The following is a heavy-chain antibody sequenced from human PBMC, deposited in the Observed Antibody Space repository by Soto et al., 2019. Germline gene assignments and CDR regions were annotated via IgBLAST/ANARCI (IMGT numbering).Heavy chain of an antibody. CDR1: VFTFSTYG. V-gene: IGHV3-33*01. CDR3: ARAQQLDFFDP. CDR2: IWYDGSNK. J-gene: IGHJ5*02. Sequence: QVQLVESGGGVVQPGRSLRLSCAASVFTFSTYGMHWVRQAPGKGLEWVAVIWYDGSNKYYADSVKGRFTISRDNSKNTLYLQMNSLRAEDTAVYYCARAQQLDFFDPWGQGTLVTVSS. D-gene: IGHD6-13*01.